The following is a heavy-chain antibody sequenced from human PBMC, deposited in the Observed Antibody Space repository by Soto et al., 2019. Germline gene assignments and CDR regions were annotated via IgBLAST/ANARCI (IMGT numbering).Heavy chain of an antibody. J-gene: IGHJ6*02. Sequence: EVQLLESGGGLVQPGGSLRLSCAASGFTFSSYAMSWVRQAPGKGLEWVSAISVSGGSTYYADSVKGRFTISRDNSKNPLYLQMNSLRGEDTAVYYWAKTSGSYYKGGMDVWGQGTTVTVSS. CDR3: AKTSGSYYKGGMDV. CDR1: GFTFSSYA. D-gene: IGHD1-26*01. V-gene: IGHV3-23*01. CDR2: ISVSGGST.